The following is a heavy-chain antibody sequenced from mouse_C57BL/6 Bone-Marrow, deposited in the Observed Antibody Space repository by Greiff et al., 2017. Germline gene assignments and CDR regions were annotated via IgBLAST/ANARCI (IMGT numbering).Heavy chain of an antibody. J-gene: IGHJ3*01. D-gene: IGHD2-5*01. CDR1: GFTFCDYG. Sequence: EVNVVESGGGLVKPGGSLKLSCAASGFTFCDYGMHWVRQAPEKGLEWVAYISSGSSTIYYADTVKGRFTISRDNAKNTLFLQMTSLRSEDTAMYYCARKAYYSNYCFAYWGQGTLVTVSA. CDR2: ISSGSSTI. V-gene: IGHV5-17*01. CDR3: ARKAYYSNYCFAY.